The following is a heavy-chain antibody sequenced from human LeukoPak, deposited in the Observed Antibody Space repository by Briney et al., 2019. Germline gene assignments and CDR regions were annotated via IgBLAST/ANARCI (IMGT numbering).Heavy chain of an antibody. Sequence: PGASVKVSCKASGYTFTSYGISWVRQAPGQGLEWMGWINTNTGNPTYAQGFTGRFVFSLDTSVSTAYLQISSLKAEDTAVYYCARSDDIVVVVAAQYGDYWGQGTLVTVSS. D-gene: IGHD2-15*01. CDR2: INTNTGNP. J-gene: IGHJ4*02. CDR1: GYTFTSYG. CDR3: ARSDDIVVVVAAQYGDY. V-gene: IGHV7-4-1*02.